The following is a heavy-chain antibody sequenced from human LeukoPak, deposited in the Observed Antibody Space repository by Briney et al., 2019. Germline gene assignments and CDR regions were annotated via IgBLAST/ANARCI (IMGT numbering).Heavy chain of an antibody. J-gene: IGHJ3*02. CDR3: ARRIAAAGTVAFDI. CDR2: IYPGDSDT. CDR1: GYTFTSYW. D-gene: IGHD6-13*01. V-gene: IGHV5-51*01. Sequence: KVSCKASGYTFTSYWIGWVRQMPGKGLEWMGIIYPGDSDTRYSPSFQGQVTISADKSISTAYLQWSSLKASDTAMYYCARRIAAAGTVAFDIWGRGTMVTVSS.